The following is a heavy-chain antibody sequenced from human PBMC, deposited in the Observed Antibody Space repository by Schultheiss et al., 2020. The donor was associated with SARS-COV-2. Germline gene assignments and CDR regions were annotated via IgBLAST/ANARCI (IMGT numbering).Heavy chain of an antibody. CDR2: ISSSSSTI. Sequence: GGSLRLSCAASGFTFSSYSMNWVRQAPGKGLEWVSYISSSSSTIYYADSVKGRFTISRDNSKNTLYLQMNSLRAEDTAVYYCANIPGDRYYYGMDVWGQGTTVTVSS. CDR3: ANIPGDRYYYGMDV. J-gene: IGHJ6*02. V-gene: IGHV3-48*01. D-gene: IGHD2-21*01. CDR1: GFTFSSYS.